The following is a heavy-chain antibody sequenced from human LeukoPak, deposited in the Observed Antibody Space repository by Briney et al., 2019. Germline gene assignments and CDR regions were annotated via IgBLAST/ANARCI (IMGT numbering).Heavy chain of an antibody. Sequence: ASVKVSCKASGYTFANYGINWVRQAPGQGLEWMGWISLDSGNTGYAQRVQGRVTLTTDTSTSTAYMELRSLRSDDIAVYFCARVTYLRPYQLDYWGQGTLVSISS. D-gene: IGHD2-2*01. V-gene: IGHV1-18*03. J-gene: IGHJ4*02. CDR1: GYTFANYG. CDR2: ISLDSGNT. CDR3: ARVTYLRPYQLDY.